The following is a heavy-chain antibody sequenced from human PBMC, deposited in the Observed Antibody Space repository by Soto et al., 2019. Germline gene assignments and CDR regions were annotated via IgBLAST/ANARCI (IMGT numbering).Heavy chain of an antibody. CDR1: GYAFTTYG. J-gene: IGHJ4*02. Sequence: QVHLVQSGAEVKKPGASVKVSCQGSGYAFTTYGITWVRQAPGQGLEWMGWISAYNGNTNYAQKLQGRVTVTRDTSTSTAYMELRSLTYDDTAVYYCARARSGDYWGQGALVTVSS. CDR2: ISAYNGNT. V-gene: IGHV1-18*01. CDR3: ARARSGDY.